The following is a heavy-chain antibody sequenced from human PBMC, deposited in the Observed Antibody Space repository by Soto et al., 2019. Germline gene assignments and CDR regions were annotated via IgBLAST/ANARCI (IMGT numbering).Heavy chain of an antibody. CDR1: GFTFDDYA. D-gene: IGHD4-4*01. Sequence: GGSLRLSCAASGFTFDDYAMHWVRQAPGKGLEWVSGISWNSGSIGYADSVKGRFTISRDNAKNSLYLQMNSLRAEDTALYYCAKDRRFRVTSTGGMDVWGQGTTVTVSS. J-gene: IGHJ6*02. V-gene: IGHV3-9*01. CDR2: ISWNSGSI. CDR3: AKDRRFRVTSTGGMDV.